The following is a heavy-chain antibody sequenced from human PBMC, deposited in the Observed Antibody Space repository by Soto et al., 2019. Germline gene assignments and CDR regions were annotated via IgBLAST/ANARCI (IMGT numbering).Heavy chain of an antibody. Sequence: GGSLRLSCAASGFTFSSYAMHWVRQAPGKGLEWVAVISYDGSNKYYADSVKGRFTISRDNSKNTLYLQMNSLRAEDTAVYYCARVPGSYFDYWGQGTLVTVSS. CDR1: GFTFSSYA. J-gene: IGHJ4*02. CDR3: ARVPGSYFDY. D-gene: IGHD3-10*01. CDR2: ISYDGSNK. V-gene: IGHV3-30-3*01.